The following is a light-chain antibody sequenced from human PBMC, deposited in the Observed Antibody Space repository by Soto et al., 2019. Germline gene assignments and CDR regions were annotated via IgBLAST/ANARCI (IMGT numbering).Light chain of an antibody. CDR3: QQYGRSLPT. J-gene: IGKJ2*01. CDR2: GAS. Sequence: ENVLTQSPDILSLSPGERVTLSCRASQSISNNYLAWYQQKPGQAPRVLIYGASSRATGIPDRYSGSGSGTDFTLTISRLQPEDFALYYCQQYGRSLPTFGRGTKLEIK. CDR1: QSISNNY. V-gene: IGKV3-20*01.